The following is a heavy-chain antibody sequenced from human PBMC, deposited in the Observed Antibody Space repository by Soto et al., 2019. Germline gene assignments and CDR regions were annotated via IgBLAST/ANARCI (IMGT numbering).Heavy chain of an antibody. CDR2: FYPGDSDT. J-gene: IGHJ4*02. CDR3: ARKGNGAEGFDY. CDR1: GNYFPSYL. V-gene: IGHV5-51*01. D-gene: IGHD4-17*01. Sequence: PXESLKISGQCSGNYFPSYLIGLVLQMPGKGLEWMGIFYPGDSDTRYSPSFQGQVTISADRSISTAYLQWSSLKPSDTAMYYCARKGNGAEGFDYWGQGTLVTV.